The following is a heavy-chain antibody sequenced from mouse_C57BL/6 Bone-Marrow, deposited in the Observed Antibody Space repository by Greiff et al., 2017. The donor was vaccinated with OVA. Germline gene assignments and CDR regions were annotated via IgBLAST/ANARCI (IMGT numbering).Heavy chain of an antibody. D-gene: IGHD2-2*01. CDR3: ASSGPMVTTRFAY. CDR2: IHPNSGST. Sequence: QVHVKQSGAELVKPGASVKLSCKASGYTFTSYWMHWVKQRPGQGLEWIGMIHPNSGSTNYNEKFKSKATLTVDKSSSTAYMQLSSLTSEDSAVYYCASSGPMVTTRFAYWGQGTLVTVSA. J-gene: IGHJ3*01. V-gene: IGHV1-64*01. CDR1: GYTFTSYW.